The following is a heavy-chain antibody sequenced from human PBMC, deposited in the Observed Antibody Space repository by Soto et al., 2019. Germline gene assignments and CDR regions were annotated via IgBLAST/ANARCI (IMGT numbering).Heavy chain of an antibody. CDR2: ISYDGSNK. CDR3: AKDLGLNNSGWRAAYFQH. CDR1: GFTFSTYG. J-gene: IGHJ1*01. Sequence: QVQLVESGGGVVQPGRSLRLSCAASGFTFSTYGMHWVRQAPGKGLEWVAFISYDGSNKDYADSVKGRFTISRDNSKNTRYLQMNSLRAEDTAVFYCAKDLGLNNSGWRAAYFQHWGQGTLVTVSS. V-gene: IGHV3-30*18. D-gene: IGHD6-19*01.